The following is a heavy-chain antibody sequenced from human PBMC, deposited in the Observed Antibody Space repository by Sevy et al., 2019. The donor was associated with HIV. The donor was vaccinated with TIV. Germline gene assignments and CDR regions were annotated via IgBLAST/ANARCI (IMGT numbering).Heavy chain of an antibody. V-gene: IGHV3-49*03. D-gene: IGHD3-22*01. CDR2: IRSKAYGGTT. CDR1: GFTFGDYA. J-gene: IGHJ1*01. CDR3: TRGLYYYDSSGYYSAEYFQH. Sequence: GGSLRLSCTASGFTFGDYAMSWFRQAPGKGLEWVGFIRSKAYGGTTEYAASVKGRFTISRDDSKSIANLQMNSLKTEDTAVYYCTRGLYYYDSSGYYSAEYFQHWGQGTLVTVSS.